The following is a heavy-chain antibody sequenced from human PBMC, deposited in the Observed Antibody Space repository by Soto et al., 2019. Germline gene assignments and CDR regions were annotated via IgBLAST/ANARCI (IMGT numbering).Heavy chain of an antibody. CDR1: GYTFTRYD. J-gene: IGHJ6*02. Sequence: GAAVKVSCEACGYTFTRYDINWVRPATGQGLEWMGWMNPNSGNTGYAQKFQGRVTMTRNTSISTAYMELSSLRSEDTAVYYCARRGYSSSWYYYYYYGMDVWGQGTTVTVSS. V-gene: IGHV1-8*01. CDR3: ARRGYSSSWYYYYYYGMDV. D-gene: IGHD6-13*01. CDR2: MNPNSGNT.